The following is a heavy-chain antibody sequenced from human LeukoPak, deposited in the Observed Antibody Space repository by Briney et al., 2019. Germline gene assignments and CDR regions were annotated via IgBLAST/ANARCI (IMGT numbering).Heavy chain of an antibody. Sequence: PGGSLRLSCAASGFTFSSFAMSWVRQAPGKGLEWVSAISGSGGSTYYADSVKGRFIISRDNSKNTLYLQMNSLRAEDTAVYYCAKILYYYDSRGFEDYWGQGTLVTVSS. CDR2: ISGSGGST. CDR1: GFTFSSFA. D-gene: IGHD3-22*01. V-gene: IGHV3-23*01. J-gene: IGHJ4*02. CDR3: AKILYYYDSRGFEDY.